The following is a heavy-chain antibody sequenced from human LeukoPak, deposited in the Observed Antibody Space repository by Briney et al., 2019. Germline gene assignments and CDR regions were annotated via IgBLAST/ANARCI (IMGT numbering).Heavy chain of an antibody. CDR2: IYYSGGT. V-gene: IGHV4-59*01. Sequence: SETLSLTCTVSGGSISSYYWSWIRQPPGKRLEWIGYIYYSGGTNYNPSLKSRVTISVDTSKNQFSLKLSSVTAADTAVYYCASFIVYYGSGASYYFDYWGQGTLVTVSS. CDR3: ASFIVYYGSGASYYFDY. J-gene: IGHJ4*02. D-gene: IGHD3-10*01. CDR1: GGSISSYY.